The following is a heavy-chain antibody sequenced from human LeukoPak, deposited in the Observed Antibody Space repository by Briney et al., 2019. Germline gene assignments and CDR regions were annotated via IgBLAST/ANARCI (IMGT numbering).Heavy chain of an antibody. J-gene: IGHJ6*02. D-gene: IGHD2-2*01. CDR1: GLTFSSSW. Sequence: GGSLRLSCAVSGLTFSSSWMDWVRQAPGKGLEWVAVISYDGSNKYYADSVKGRFTISRDNSKNTLYLQMNSLRAEDTAVYYCARDPRPNGYCSSTSCYEYYYYGMDVWGQGTTVTVSS. V-gene: IGHV3-30*03. CDR2: ISYDGSNK. CDR3: ARDPRPNGYCSSTSCYEYYYYGMDV.